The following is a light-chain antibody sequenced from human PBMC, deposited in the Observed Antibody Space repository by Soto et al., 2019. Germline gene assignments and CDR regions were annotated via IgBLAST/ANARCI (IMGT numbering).Light chain of an antibody. CDR1: QHISNF. CDR3: PQYGDPPPLT. V-gene: IGKV1-33*01. J-gene: IGKJ4*01. Sequence: DIRMTQSPSSLSASVGDRVTITCQASQHISNFLNWFQQKPGKAPKLLIYDASNLETGVPSSFSGSGFGTDFTFTITRLQTEDFATSYCPQYGDPPPLTFGGGNKVEIK. CDR2: DAS.